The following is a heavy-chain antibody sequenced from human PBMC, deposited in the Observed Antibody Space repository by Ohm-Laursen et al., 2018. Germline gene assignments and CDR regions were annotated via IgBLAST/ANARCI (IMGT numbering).Heavy chain of an antibody. Sequence: SLRLSCTASRFTFSDYYMSWIRQAPGKGLEWVSNISSSADAVYYAGSVKGRFTISRDNAKNSLYLQMDSLRAEDTALYYCAKGGVDISFYFAMDVWGQGTTVTVSS. CDR2: ISSSADAV. V-gene: IGHV3-11*01. CDR3: AKGGVDISFYFAMDV. CDR1: RFTFSDYY. D-gene: IGHD3-3*01. J-gene: IGHJ6*02.